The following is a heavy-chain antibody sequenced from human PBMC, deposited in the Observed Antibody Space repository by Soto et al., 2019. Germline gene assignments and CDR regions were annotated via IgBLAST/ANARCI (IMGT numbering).Heavy chain of an antibody. CDR3: ARALASLYRRSWYDFDY. D-gene: IGHD6-13*01. J-gene: IGHJ4*02. V-gene: IGHV4-59*01. CDR2: IYYSGST. Sequence: SETLSLTCTVSGGSISSYYWSWIRQPPGKGLEWIGYIYYSGSTNYNPSLKSRVTISVDTSKNQFSLKLSSVTAADTAVYYCARALASLYRRSWYDFDYWGQGILVTVSS. CDR1: GGSISSYY.